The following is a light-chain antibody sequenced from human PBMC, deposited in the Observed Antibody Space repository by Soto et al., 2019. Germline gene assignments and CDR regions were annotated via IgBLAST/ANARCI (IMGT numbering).Light chain of an antibody. CDR1: QSVSSNY. V-gene: IGKV3-20*01. CDR3: QQYGSSPMWR. CDR2: GAS. J-gene: IGKJ1*01. Sequence: EIGMTQSPSTLSVSPGERATLSCRASQSVSSNYLAWYQQKPGQAPRLLIYGASTRATGIPDRFSGSGSGTDFTLTISRLEPEDSAVYYCQQYGSSPMWRFGQGAKVDIK.